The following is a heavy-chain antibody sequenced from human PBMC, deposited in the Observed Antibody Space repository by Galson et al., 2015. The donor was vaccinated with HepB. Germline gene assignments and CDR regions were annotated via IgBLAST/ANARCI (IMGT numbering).Heavy chain of an antibody. V-gene: IGHV1-2*04. Sequence: VKVSCKASGYTFTGYYIQWLRQAPGQGLEWIGWINPHRGDTNFAQKFQGSVTMTRDTSISAVYMELSSLRSDDTAVYYCARDWDYEGYWYGSGSLDSWGQGTPVTVSS. CDR3: ARDWDYEGYWYGSGSLDS. J-gene: IGHJ4*02. CDR1: GYTFTGYY. D-gene: IGHD3-10*01. CDR2: INPHRGDT.